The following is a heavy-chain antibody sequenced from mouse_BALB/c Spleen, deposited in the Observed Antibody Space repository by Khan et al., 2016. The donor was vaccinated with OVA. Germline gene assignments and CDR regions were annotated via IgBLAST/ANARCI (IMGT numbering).Heavy chain of an antibody. CDR3: ARDRYDYFDY. V-gene: IGHV9-2-1*01. CDR1: GYTFTDYS. Sequence: MQEVQSGPELKKPGETVKISCKASGYTFTDYSMHWVKQAPGKGLKWMGWINTETGEPTYADDFKGRFAFSLETSASTAYLQINNLKNEDTATYFCARDRYDYFDYWGQGTTLTVSA. CDR2: INTETGEP. J-gene: IGHJ2*01. D-gene: IGHD2-14*01.